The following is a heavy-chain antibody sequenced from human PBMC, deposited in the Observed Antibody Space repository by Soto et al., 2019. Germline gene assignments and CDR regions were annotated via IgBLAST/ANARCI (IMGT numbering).Heavy chain of an antibody. CDR3: ARVKGSGWSNPLDY. CDR1: GFTFSSYS. Sequence: EVQLVESGGGLVQPGGSLRLSCAASGFTFSSYSMNWVRQAPGKGLEWVSYISSSSSTIYYADSVKGRFTISRDNAKNSLYLQMNSLRDEDTAVYYCARVKGSGWSNPLDYWGQGTLVTVSS. J-gene: IGHJ4*02. V-gene: IGHV3-48*02. CDR2: ISSSSSTI. D-gene: IGHD6-19*01.